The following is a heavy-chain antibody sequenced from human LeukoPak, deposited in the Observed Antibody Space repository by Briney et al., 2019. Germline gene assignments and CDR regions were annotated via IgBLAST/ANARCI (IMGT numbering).Heavy chain of an antibody. CDR3: ARDRDHLRGYDIDY. CDR1: GGSISSGGYY. V-gene: IGHV4-31*03. D-gene: IGHD3-9*01. Sequence: SETLSLTCTVSGGSISSGGYYWSWIRQHPGKGLEWIGYIYYSGSTYYNPSLKSRVTISVDRSKNQFSLKLSSVTAADTAVYYCARDRDHLRGYDIDYWGQGTLVTVSS. CDR2: IYYSGST. J-gene: IGHJ4*02.